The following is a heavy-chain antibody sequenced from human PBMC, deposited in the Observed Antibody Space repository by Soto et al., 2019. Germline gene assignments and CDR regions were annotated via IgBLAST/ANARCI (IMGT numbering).Heavy chain of an antibody. J-gene: IGHJ4*02. CDR2: IYYSGST. Sequence: SETLSLTCTVSGGPISSGDYHWSWIRQPPGKGLEWIGYIYYSGSTYYNPSLKSRVTISVDTSKNQFSLKLSSVTAADTAVYYCASNSYAYTFYDSWGQGTLVTVSS. CDR1: GGPISSGDYH. CDR3: ASNSYAYTFYDS. V-gene: IGHV4-30-4*01. D-gene: IGHD5-18*01.